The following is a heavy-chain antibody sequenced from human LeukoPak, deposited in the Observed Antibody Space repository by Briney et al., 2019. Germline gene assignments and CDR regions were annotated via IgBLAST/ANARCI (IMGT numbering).Heavy chain of an antibody. Sequence: GGSLRLSCAASGFSFSSYAMNWVRQAPGKGLVWVSVITGSGGSTYYADSVKGRFTISRDNSKNTLYLQMNSLRAEDTALYYCSTDPRLLIYWGHGTLVTVSS. V-gene: IGHV3-23*01. CDR2: ITGSGGST. D-gene: IGHD2-8*01. CDR3: STDPRLLIY. J-gene: IGHJ4*01. CDR1: GFSFSSYA.